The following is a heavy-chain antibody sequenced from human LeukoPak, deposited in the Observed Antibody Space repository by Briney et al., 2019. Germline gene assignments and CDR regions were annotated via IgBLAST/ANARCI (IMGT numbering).Heavy chain of an antibody. J-gene: IGHJ4*02. D-gene: IGHD3-16*01. CDR3: ARALGDDPIDH. Sequence: GGSLRLSCAASGFTFSIYWMNWVRQAPGKGLEWVASVKEDGSERYYVASVRGRFTISRDNAKNPLYLQMNSLRAEDTAVYYCARALGDDPIDHWGQGTLVTVSS. CDR1: GFTFSIYW. CDR2: VKEDGSER. V-gene: IGHV3-7*01.